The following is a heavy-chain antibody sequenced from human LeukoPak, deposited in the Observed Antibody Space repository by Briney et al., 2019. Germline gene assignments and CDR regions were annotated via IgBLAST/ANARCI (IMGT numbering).Heavy chain of an antibody. CDR2: ISGSGGST. V-gene: IGHV3-23*01. Sequence: PGGSLRLSCAASGFTFSSYAMSWVRQAPGKGVEWVSAISGSGGSTYYADSVKGRFTISRDNSKNTLYLQLNSLRAEDTAVHYCAKDGTWIQLWLIPVGAFDIWGQGTMVTVSS. D-gene: IGHD5-18*01. CDR3: AKDGTWIQLWLIPVGAFDI. J-gene: IGHJ3*02. CDR1: GFTFSSYA.